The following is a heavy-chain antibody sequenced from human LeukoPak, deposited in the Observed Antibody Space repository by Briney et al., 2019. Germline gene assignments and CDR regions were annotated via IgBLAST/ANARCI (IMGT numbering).Heavy chain of an antibody. Sequence: SETLSLTCAVYGGSFSGYYWSWIRQPPGKGLEWIGEINHSGSTNYNPSLKSRVTISVDTSKNQFSLKLSSVTAADTAVYYCGRRSRISGSYKSPFDYWGQGTLVTVSS. D-gene: IGHD1-26*01. V-gene: IGHV4-34*01. CDR2: INHSGST. CDR3: GRRSRISGSYKSPFDY. CDR1: GGSFSGYY. J-gene: IGHJ4*02.